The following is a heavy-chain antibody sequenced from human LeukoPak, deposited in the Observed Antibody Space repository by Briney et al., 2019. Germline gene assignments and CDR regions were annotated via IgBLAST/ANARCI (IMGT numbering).Heavy chain of an antibody. Sequence: SQTLSLTCAISGDSLSSNTAAWTWIRQSPSRGLEWLGRTYHRSTWYDDYVVSVRSRLTITPDISKNQVSLQLNSVTPEDTAVYYCTREVAGTGGFDYWGQGITVTVSS. CDR1: GDSLSSNTAA. D-gene: IGHD6-13*01. V-gene: IGHV6-1*01. CDR3: TREVAGTGGFDY. CDR2: TYHRSTWYD. J-gene: IGHJ4*02.